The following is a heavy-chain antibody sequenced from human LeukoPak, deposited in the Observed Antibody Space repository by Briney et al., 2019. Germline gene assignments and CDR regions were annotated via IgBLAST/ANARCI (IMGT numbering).Heavy chain of an antibody. CDR2: IYSGGST. Sequence: GGSLRLSCAASGFTVSSNYMSWVRQAQGKGLEWVSVIYSGGSTYYADSVKGRFTISRDNSKNTLYLQMNSLRAEDTAVYYCARVFYGSGGWFDPWGQGTLVTVSS. D-gene: IGHD3-10*01. CDR3: ARVFYGSGGWFDP. J-gene: IGHJ5*02. V-gene: IGHV3-53*01. CDR1: GFTVSSNY.